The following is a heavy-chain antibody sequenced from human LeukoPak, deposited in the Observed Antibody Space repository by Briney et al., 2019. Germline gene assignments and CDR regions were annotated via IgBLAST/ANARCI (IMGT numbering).Heavy chain of an antibody. D-gene: IGHD3-10*01. J-gene: IGHJ4*02. CDR2: INPNSGGT. CDR3: ARDLYYYGSGSYYMVAY. V-gene: IGHV1-2*02. Sequence: GASVKVSCKASGYTFTGYYMHWVRQAPGQGLEWMGWINPNSGGTNYAQKFQGRVTMTRDTSISTAYMELSRLRSDDTAVYYCARDLYYYGSGSYYMVAYWGQGTLVTVSS. CDR1: GYTFTGYY.